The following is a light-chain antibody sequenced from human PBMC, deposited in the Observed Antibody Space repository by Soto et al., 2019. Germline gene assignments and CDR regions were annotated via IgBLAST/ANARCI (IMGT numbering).Light chain of an antibody. CDR2: AAS. Sequence: DIQMTQSPSSLSASVGDRVTITCRASQSISSYLNWYQQKPGKAPTLLIYAASSLQSGVPSRFSGSGSGTDFTLTISSLQPEDFATYYCQQRYSTPSITFGQGTRLEIK. CDR1: QSISSY. J-gene: IGKJ5*01. V-gene: IGKV1-39*01. CDR3: QQRYSTPSIT.